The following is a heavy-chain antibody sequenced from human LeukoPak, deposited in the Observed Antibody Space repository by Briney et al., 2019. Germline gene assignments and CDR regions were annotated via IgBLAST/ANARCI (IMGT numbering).Heavy chain of an antibody. V-gene: IGHV4-30-2*01. Sequence: SETLSLTCAVSGGSISSGGYSWSWIRQPPGKGLEWIGYIYHSGSTYYNPSLKSRVSISLDTSKNQFSLKLSSVTAADTAVYYCAGEGYSYGYYYFDYWGQGTLVTVSS. CDR1: GGSISSGGYS. D-gene: IGHD5-18*01. CDR3: AGEGYSYGYYYFDY. J-gene: IGHJ4*02. CDR2: IYHSGST.